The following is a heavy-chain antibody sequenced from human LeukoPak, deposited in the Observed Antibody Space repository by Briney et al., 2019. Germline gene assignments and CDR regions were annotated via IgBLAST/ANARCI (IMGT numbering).Heavy chain of an antibody. CDR1: GGSFSGYY. CDR3: ARDPEAYFDY. D-gene: IGHD1-14*01. V-gene: IGHV4-34*01. Sequence: SATLPLTCAVYGGSFSGYYWSWIRQPPGKGLEWIGEINHSGSTNYNPSLKSRVTISVDTSKNQFSLKLSSVTAADTAVYYCARDPEAYFDYWGQGTLVTVSS. CDR2: INHSGST. J-gene: IGHJ4*02.